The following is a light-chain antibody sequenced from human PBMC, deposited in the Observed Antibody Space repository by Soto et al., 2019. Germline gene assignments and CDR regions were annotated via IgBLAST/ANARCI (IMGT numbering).Light chain of an antibody. CDR3: SSYAGSNTFV. CDR2: DVD. CDR1: SSDVGGYDS. J-gene: IGLJ1*01. V-gene: IGLV2-8*01. Sequence: ALTQPPSASGSPGQSVTISCSGTSSDVGGYDSVSWYQHHPGKVPKLIIFDVDKWPSGVPDRFSGFKSGNTASLTVSGLRAEDEADYYCSSYAGSNTFVFGTGTKATVL.